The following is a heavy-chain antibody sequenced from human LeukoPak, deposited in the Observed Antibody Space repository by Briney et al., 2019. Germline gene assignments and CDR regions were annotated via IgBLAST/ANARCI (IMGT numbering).Heavy chain of an antibody. CDR1: GYTFTSYD. Sequence: ASVKVSCKASGYTFTSYDSNWVRQATGQALEWMGWLNPNSGNTGYAQKFQGRVIMTRNTSISTAYMELSSLRSEDTAVYYCARGRGGYGGYYYGMDVWGQGTTVTVSS. CDR2: LNPNSGNT. J-gene: IGHJ6*02. V-gene: IGHV1-8*01. CDR3: ARGRGGYGGYYYGMDV. D-gene: IGHD4-23*01.